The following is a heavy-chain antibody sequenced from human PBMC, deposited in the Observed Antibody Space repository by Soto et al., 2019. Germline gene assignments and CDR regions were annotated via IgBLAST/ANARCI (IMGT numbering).Heavy chain of an antibody. CDR2: ISGSGGST. D-gene: IGHD3-10*01. CDR1: GFTFSSYA. Sequence: EVQLLESGGGLVQPGGSLRLSCAASGFTFSSYAMSWVRQAPGKGLEWVSAISGSGGSTYYADSVKGRFTISRDNSKNTLYLQMNSLRAEDTAVYYCAKDPDYYGSLRGAFDIWGQGTMVTASS. V-gene: IGHV3-23*01. J-gene: IGHJ3*02. CDR3: AKDPDYYGSLRGAFDI.